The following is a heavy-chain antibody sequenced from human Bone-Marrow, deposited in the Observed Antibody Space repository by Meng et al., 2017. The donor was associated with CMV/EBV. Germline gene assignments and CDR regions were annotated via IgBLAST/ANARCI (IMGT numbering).Heavy chain of an antibody. J-gene: IGHJ4*02. D-gene: IGHD3-3*01. CDR2: IYYSGST. V-gene: IGHV4-59*12. CDR1: GGSISSYY. Sequence: SETLSLTCTVSGGSISSYYWSWIRQPPGKGLEWIGYIYYSGSTNYNPSLKSRVTISVDTSKNQFSLKLSSVTAADTAVYYCAREQYDFWSGYSTYYFDYWDQGTLVTVSS. CDR3: AREQYDFWSGYSTYYFDY.